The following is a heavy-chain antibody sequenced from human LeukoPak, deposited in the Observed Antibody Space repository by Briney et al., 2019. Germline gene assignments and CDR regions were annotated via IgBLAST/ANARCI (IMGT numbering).Heavy chain of an antibody. CDR1: GFTFSSYA. CDR2: ISPSGGST. Sequence: GRSLRLSCAASGFTFSSYAMSWVRQAPGKGLEWVSAISPSGGSTFYADSVKGRFTISRDNSKNTLYLQMNSLRAEDTALYYCAKGRGYSGYDFFDYWGQGTLVTVSS. D-gene: IGHD5-12*01. V-gene: IGHV3-23*01. CDR3: AKGRGYSGYDFFDY. J-gene: IGHJ4*02.